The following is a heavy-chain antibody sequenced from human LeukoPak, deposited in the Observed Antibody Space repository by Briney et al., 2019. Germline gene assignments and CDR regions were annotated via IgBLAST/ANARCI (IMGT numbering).Heavy chain of an antibody. D-gene: IGHD3-3*01. CDR2: INDSATK. CDR1: GGSFSGYY. CDR3: ARDRERFWIGYNTWFDP. Sequence: SETLSLTCAVYGGSFSGYYWRCIRQPPGKGLEWIGEINDSATKNYRTSGKRRVNISVDTSKNQLSLKLSSGTAADTAVYYCARDRERFWIGYNTWFDPWGQGTLVTVSS. V-gene: IGHV4-34*01. J-gene: IGHJ5*02.